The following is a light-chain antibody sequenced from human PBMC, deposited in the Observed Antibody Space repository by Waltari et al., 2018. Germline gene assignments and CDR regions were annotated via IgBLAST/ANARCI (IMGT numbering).Light chain of an antibody. CDR1: ETIKTN. J-gene: IGKJ2*01. CDR2: DAS. V-gene: IGKV3-15*01. CDR3: QQYNEWPPIST. Sequence: EIVVTQSPATLSVSPGEGATLSCRASETIKTNLAWYQHQPGQAPRLLIYDASTRATGIPARFSASGSGTEFTLTISSLQSEDFAIYFCQQYNEWPPISTFGQGTNLEIK.